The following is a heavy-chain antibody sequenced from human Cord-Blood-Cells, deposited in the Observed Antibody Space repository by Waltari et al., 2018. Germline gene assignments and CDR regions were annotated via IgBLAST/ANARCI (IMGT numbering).Heavy chain of an antibody. V-gene: IGHV4-34*01. D-gene: IGHD2-2*02. Sequence: QVQLQQWGAGLLKPSETLSLTCAVHGGSFSGYYWTWIGQPPGKGLAWIGEINHSGSTNYNPSLKSRVTISVDTSKNQFSLKLSSVTAADTAVYYCARAGTGDIVVVPAAIHYYYGMDVWGQGTTVTVSS. J-gene: IGHJ6*02. CDR2: INHSGST. CDR3: ARAGTGDIVVVPAAIHYYYGMDV. CDR1: GGSFSGYY.